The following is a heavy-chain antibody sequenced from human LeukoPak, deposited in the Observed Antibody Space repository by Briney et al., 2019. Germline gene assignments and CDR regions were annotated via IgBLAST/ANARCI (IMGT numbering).Heavy chain of an antibody. J-gene: IGHJ3*01. V-gene: IGHV4-34*01. Sequence: SETLSLTCAVYGGSFSDHYWNWIRQSPGKGLGWIGEINHSGSTRYNPSLEGRVTMGADTSKNPFSLKLTSVTAADTAVYYWARGPQQVALYAFDVWGRGTPVTVSS. CDR1: GGSFSDHY. D-gene: IGHD6-13*01. CDR2: INHSGST. CDR3: ARGPQQVALYAFDV.